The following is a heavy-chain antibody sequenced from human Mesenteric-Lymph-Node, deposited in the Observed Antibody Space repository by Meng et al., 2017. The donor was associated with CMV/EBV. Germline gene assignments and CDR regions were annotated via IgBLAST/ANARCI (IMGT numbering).Heavy chain of an antibody. CDR3: AKDYDFWSGYPKYYYYGMDV. Sequence: GESLKISCAASGFTFSSYAMHWVRQAPGKGLEWVAVISYDGSNKYYADSVKGRFTISRDNSKNTLYLQMNSLRAEDTAVYYCAKDYDFWSGYPKYYYYGMDVWGQGTTVTVSS. D-gene: IGHD3-3*01. J-gene: IGHJ6*02. CDR1: GFTFSSYA. V-gene: IGHV3-30-3*01. CDR2: ISYDGSNK.